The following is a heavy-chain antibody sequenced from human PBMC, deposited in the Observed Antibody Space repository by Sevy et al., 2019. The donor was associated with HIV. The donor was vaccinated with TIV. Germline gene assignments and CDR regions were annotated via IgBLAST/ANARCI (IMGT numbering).Heavy chain of an antibody. D-gene: IGHD1-26*01. Sequence: ASVKVSCKASGYTFSSSGITWVRQAPGQGLEWMGWISVHDGHTAYAQRLQGRVTMTTDTSTSTAYMELRGLKSDDTAVYYFARAPLTISGLLGDFDFWGQGTLVTVSS. CDR2: ISVHDGHT. CDR1: GYTFSSSG. J-gene: IGHJ4*02. CDR3: ARAPLTISGLLGDFDF. V-gene: IGHV1-18*01.